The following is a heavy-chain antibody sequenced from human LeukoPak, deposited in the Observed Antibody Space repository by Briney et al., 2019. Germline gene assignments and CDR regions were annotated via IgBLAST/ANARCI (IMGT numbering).Heavy chain of an antibody. CDR3: ARGRGGYCSGGSCYSVGWFDP. CDR2: INSDGSST. D-gene: IGHD2-15*01. J-gene: IGHJ5*02. V-gene: IGHV3-74*01. Sequence: PGGSLRLSRAASGFTFSSYWMHWVRQAPGKGLVWVSRINSDGSSTSYADSVKGRFTISRDNAKNTLYLQMNSLRAEDTAVYYCARGRGGYCSGGSCYSVGWFDPWGQGTLVTVSS. CDR1: GFTFSSYW.